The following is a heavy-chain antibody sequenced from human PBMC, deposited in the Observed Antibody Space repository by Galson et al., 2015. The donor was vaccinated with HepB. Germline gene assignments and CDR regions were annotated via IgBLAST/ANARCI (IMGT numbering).Heavy chain of an antibody. Sequence: SVKVSCKASGYIFTSYGISWVRQAPGQGLEWMGWISTYNGDTNYAQKLQGRVTMSTDTPTSTAYMELRSLRSDDTAVYYCARVVRAGAAYFDYWGQGTLVTVSS. J-gene: IGHJ4*02. CDR1: GYIFTSYG. D-gene: IGHD4-23*01. V-gene: IGHV1-18*01. CDR2: ISTYNGDT. CDR3: ARVVRAGAAYFDY.